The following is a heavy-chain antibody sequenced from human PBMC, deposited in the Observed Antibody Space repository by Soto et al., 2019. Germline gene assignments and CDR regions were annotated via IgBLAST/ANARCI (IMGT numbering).Heavy chain of an antibody. CDR2: IYPGDSGT. V-gene: IGHV5-51*01. CDR1: GYSFASYW. J-gene: IGHJ6*02. CDR3: ARTRSFTLGFYYDGMDV. Sequence: SLKISCQGSGYSFASYWIGWVRQMPGKDLEWMGIIYPGDSGTRYSPSFQGQVTISADKSLRTAYLQWTSLKASDTALYYCARTRSFTLGFYYDGMDVWGQGTTVTVSS. D-gene: IGHD6-6*01.